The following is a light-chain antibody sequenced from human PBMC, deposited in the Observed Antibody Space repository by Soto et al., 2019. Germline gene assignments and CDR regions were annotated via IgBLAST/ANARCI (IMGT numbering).Light chain of an antibody. V-gene: IGKV3-20*01. CDR2: GAS. CDR1: QSVTSNY. J-gene: IGKJ5*01. Sequence: EIVLTQSPGTLSLSPGERATLSCRASQSVTSNYLAWYQQKPGQAPRLLIYGASSRATGIPDRFSGSGSGTDFTLTINRLEPEDSAVYYCQQYGSLITFGQGTRLEIK. CDR3: QQYGSLIT.